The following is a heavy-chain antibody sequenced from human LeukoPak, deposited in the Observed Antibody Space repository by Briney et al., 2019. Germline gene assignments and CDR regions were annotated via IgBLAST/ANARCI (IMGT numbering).Heavy chain of an antibody. D-gene: IGHD4-17*01. CDR2: INYSGNT. CDR3: ARGHSPVTTKVSYFQH. CDR1: GGSISSYY. V-gene: IGHV4-59*08. Sequence: SETLSLTCTVSGGSISSYYWSWIRQPPGKGLEWIGYINYSGNTNYNPSLKSRVTISVDTSKNQFSLKLSSVTAADPAVYYCARGHSPVTTKVSYFQHWGQGTLVTVSS. J-gene: IGHJ1*01.